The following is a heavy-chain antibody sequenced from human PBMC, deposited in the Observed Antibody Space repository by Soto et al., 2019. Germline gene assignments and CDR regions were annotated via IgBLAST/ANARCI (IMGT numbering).Heavy chain of an antibody. CDR1: GFSFSHYG. D-gene: IGHD3-22*01. J-gene: IGHJ4*02. V-gene: IGHV3-30*18. CDR2: ISYDGNNR. CDR3: AKERDNTGYPLDY. Sequence: QVQLVESGGGVVQPGRSLRLSCAASGFSFSHYGMHWVRQAPGRGLEWVAVISYDGNNRYYLDSVKGRFTISRDNPKNTLFLQMTSLRGEDTAVYYCAKERDNTGYPLDYWGQGTLVTVSS.